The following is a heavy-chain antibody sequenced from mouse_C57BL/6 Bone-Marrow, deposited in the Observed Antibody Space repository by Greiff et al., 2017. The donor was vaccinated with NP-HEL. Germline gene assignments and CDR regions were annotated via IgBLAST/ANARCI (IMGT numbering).Heavy chain of an antibody. CDR2: ISDGGSYT. V-gene: IGHV5-4*01. J-gene: IGHJ3*01. D-gene: IGHD2-5*01. CDR3: ARGGYSNYRRWFAY. Sequence: EVQRVESGGGLVKPGGSLKLSCAASGFTFSSYAMSWVRQTPEKRLEWVATISDGGSYTYYPDNVKGGFTISRDNAKNNLYLQMSHLKSEDTAMYYCARGGYSNYRRWFAYWGQGTLVTVSA. CDR1: GFTFSSYA.